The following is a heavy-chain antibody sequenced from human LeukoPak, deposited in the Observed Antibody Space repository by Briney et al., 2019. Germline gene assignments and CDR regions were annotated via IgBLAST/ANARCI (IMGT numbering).Heavy chain of an antibody. CDR2: IYTSGST. CDR3: ARASPTTNKGAYGWFDP. Sequence: SETLSLTCTVSGGSISSYYWSWIRQPPGKGLEWIGYIYTSGSTNYNPSLKSRVTMSVDTSKNQFSLKLSSVTAADTAVYYCARASPTTNKGAYGWFDPWGQGTLVTVSS. J-gene: IGHJ5*02. D-gene: IGHD1-14*01. CDR1: GGSISSYY. V-gene: IGHV4-4*08.